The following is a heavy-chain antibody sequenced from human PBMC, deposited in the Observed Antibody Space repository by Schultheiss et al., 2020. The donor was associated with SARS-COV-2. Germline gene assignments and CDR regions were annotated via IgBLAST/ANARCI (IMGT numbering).Heavy chain of an antibody. CDR2: IKQDGSEK. CDR3: ARVSIGRRGITIFGKFYYYYMDV. D-gene: IGHD3-3*01. V-gene: IGHV3-7*05. Sequence: GGSLRLSCAASCFPFLIFCLLFCCLAPGKGLEWVANIKQDGSEKYYVDSVKGRFTISRDNAKNLLYLQMNSLRAEDTAVYYCARVSIGRRGITIFGKFYYYYMDVWGKGTTVTVSS. CDR1: CFPFLIFC. J-gene: IGHJ6*03.